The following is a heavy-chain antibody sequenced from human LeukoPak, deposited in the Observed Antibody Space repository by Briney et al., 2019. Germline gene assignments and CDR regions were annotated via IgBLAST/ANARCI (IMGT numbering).Heavy chain of an antibody. CDR1: RFTFSGSP. CDR3: TQSNY. CDR2: IRSKADNYAT. J-gene: IGHJ4*02. V-gene: IGHV3-73*01. Sequence: PGGSLRLSCAASRFTFSGSPILWVRQASGKGLEWVGRIRSKADNYATAYAASVQGRCTISRDDSKNTAYLQLNSLKTEDTAVYYCTQSNYWGQGALVTVSS.